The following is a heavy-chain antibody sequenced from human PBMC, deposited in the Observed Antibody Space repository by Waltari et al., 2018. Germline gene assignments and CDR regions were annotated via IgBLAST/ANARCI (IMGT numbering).Heavy chain of an antibody. CDR1: GGSIGSRTHY. J-gene: IGHJ4*02. Sequence: QLQLQESGPGLVKPSETLSLTCTVSGGSIGSRTHYWGWIRQPPGKGLEWIGSIYYSGNTYYNPSLKSRVTISVETSKNQFSLRLSSATAADTAVYYCARSGTYRGYFDYWGQGTLVTVSS. V-gene: IGHV4-39*01. D-gene: IGHD1-26*01. CDR2: IYYSGNT. CDR3: ARSGTYRGYFDY.